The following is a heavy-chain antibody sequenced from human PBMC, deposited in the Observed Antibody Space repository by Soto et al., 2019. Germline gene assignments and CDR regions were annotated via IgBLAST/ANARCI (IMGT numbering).Heavy chain of an antibody. CDR3: ARDQDPTAYCGGDCYSDAFDI. CDR1: GFTFSSYA. Sequence: QVQLVESGGGVVQPGRSLRLSCAASGFTFSSYAMHWVRQAPGKGLEWVAVISYDGSNKYYADSVKGRFTISRDNSKNTLYLPINSLRAEETAVYYCARDQDPTAYCGGDCYSDAFDIWGQGTMVTVSS. V-gene: IGHV3-30-3*01. D-gene: IGHD2-21*02. J-gene: IGHJ3*02. CDR2: ISYDGSNK.